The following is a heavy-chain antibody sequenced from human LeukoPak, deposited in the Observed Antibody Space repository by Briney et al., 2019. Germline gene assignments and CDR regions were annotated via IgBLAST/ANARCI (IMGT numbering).Heavy chain of an antibody. V-gene: IGHV1-24*01. CDR2: FDPEDGET. J-gene: IGHJ6*02. D-gene: IGHD4-17*01. CDR3: ATVSSSLPGYGDYYYYGMDV. CDR1: GYTLTELS. Sequence: ASVKVSCKVSGYTLTELSMHWVRQAPGEGLEWMGGFDPEDGETIYAQKFQGRVTMTEDTSTDTAYMELSSLRSEDTAVYYCATVSSSLPGYGDYYYYGMDVWGQGTTVTVSS.